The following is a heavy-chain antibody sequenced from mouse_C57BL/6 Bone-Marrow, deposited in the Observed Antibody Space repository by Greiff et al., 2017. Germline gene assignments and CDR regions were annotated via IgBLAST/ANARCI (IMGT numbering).Heavy chain of an antibody. CDR1: GFTFSDYG. D-gene: IGHD1-1*01. V-gene: IGHV5-17*01. CDR2: ISSGSSTI. Sequence: VQLKESGGGLVKPGGSLKLSCAASGFTFSDYGMHWVRQAPEKGLEWVAYISSGSSTIYYAYTVKGRFTISRDNAKNTLFLQMTSLRSEDTAMYYCAGGGSSPYYAMDYWGQGTSVTVSS. CDR3: AGGGSSPYYAMDY. J-gene: IGHJ4*01.